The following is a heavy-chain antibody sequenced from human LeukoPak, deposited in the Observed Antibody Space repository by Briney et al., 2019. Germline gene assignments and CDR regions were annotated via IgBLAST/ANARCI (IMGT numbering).Heavy chain of an antibody. Sequence: GESLKISCKGSGYSFTSYWIGWVRQMPGKGLEWMGIIYPGDSDARYGPSFQGQVTISADKSISTAYLQWSSLKASDTAMYYCARRGRGYCSSTSCHFDYWGQGTLVTVSS. V-gene: IGHV5-51*01. J-gene: IGHJ4*02. CDR3: ARRGRGYCSSTSCHFDY. CDR1: GYSFTSYW. D-gene: IGHD2-2*01. CDR2: IYPGDSDA.